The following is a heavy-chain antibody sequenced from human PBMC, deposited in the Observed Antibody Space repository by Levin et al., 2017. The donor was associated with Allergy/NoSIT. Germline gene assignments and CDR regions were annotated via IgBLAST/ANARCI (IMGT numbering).Heavy chain of an antibody. V-gene: IGHV3-11*01. CDR3: ARGRITMSAAWFDP. CDR2: ISSSGSTI. CDR1: GFTFSDYY. D-gene: IGHD3-22*01. Sequence: PGGSLRLSCAASGFTFSDYYMSWIRQAPGKGLEWVSYISSSGSTIYYADSVKGRFTISRDNAKNSLYLQMNSLRAEDTAVYYCARGRITMSAAWFDPWGQGTLVTVSS. J-gene: IGHJ5*02.